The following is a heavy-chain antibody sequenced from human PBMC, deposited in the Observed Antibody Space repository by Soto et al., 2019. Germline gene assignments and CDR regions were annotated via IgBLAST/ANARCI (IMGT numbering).Heavy chain of an antibody. CDR2: IYSGGST. CDR1: GFTVSSNY. V-gene: IGHV3-53*04. Sequence: EVQLVESGGGLVQPGGSLRLSCAASGFTVSSNYMSWVRQAPGKGLEWVSVIYSGGSTYYADSVKGRFTISRHNSKNTLYLQRNSLRAEDAAGYYCARLGTAAGGGVYLWGRGPLVTVSS. CDR3: ARLGTAAGGGVYL. J-gene: IGHJ2*01. D-gene: IGHD6-13*01.